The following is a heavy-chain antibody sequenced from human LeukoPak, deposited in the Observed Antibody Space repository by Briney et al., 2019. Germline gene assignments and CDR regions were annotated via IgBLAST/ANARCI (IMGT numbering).Heavy chain of an antibody. CDR2: IKKDGSQT. J-gene: IGHJ4*02. Sequence: GGSLRLSCAASGFTFSSYWMIWVRQAPGKGLEWVANIKKDGSQTYYVDSVKGRFTISRDNAKNLLYLQMNSLRAEDTAVYFCAGGTGWIFDHWGQGTLVTVSS. V-gene: IGHV3-7*02. D-gene: IGHD6-19*01. CDR3: AGGTGWIFDH. CDR1: GFTFSSYW.